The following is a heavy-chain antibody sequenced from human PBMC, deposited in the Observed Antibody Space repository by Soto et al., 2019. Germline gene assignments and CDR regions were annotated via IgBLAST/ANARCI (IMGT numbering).Heavy chain of an antibody. CDR1: GDSVSSNSAA. D-gene: IGHD2-15*01. J-gene: IGHJ6*02. V-gene: IGHV6-1*01. CDR3: ARENVRLPRYCSGGSCYFPYYCMDV. CDR2: TYYRSKWYN. Sequence: PSQTLSLTCAISGDSVSSNSAAWNWIRQSPSRGLEWLGRTYYRSKWYNDYAVSVKSRITINPDTSKNQFSLQLNSVTPEDTAVYYCARENVRLPRYCSGGSCYFPYYCMDVWGQGTTVTVSS.